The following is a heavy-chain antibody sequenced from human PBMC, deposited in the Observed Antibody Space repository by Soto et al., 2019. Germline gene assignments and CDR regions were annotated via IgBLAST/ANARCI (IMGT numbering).Heavy chain of an antibody. V-gene: IGHV3-30*18. J-gene: IGHJ6*02. CDR3: AKDVRPNYYGWGDPLYGMDV. CDR2: ISYDGGSQ. CDR1: GFTLSSYG. D-gene: IGHD3-10*01. Sequence: PGGSLRLSCAASGFTLSSYGMHWVRQAPGKGLEWVAVISYDGGSQYYGDSVKGRFTISRDNSKSTLFLQMNSLRAEDTALYYCAKDVRPNYYGWGDPLYGMDVWGQGTTVTVSS.